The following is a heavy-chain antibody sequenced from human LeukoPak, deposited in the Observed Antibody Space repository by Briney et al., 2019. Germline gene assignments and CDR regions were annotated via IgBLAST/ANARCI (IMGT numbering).Heavy chain of an antibody. D-gene: IGHD3-10*01. J-gene: IGHJ6*02. CDR3: ARIYNGITMVRGVINYYYGMDV. V-gene: IGHV3-7*01. Sequence: GSLRLSCAASGFTFSSYWMSWVRQAPGKGLEWVANIKQDGSEKYYVDSVKGRFTISRDNAKNSLYLQMNSLRAEDTAVYYCARIYNGITMVRGVINYYYGMDVWGQGTTVTVSS. CDR1: GFTFSSYW. CDR2: IKQDGSEK.